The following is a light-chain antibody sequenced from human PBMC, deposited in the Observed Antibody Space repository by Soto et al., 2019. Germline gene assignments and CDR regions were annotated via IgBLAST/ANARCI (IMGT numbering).Light chain of an antibody. Sequence: QSVLTQPASVSGSPGQSITISCTGTSSDVGGYDYVSWYQLHPGKAPKLIIYEVTKRPSGFPDRFSGSKSGNTASLTVSGLQAEDEADYYCSSYAATNNYVFGSGTKVTVL. V-gene: IGLV2-8*01. CDR2: EVT. J-gene: IGLJ1*01. CDR1: SSDVGGYDY. CDR3: SSYAATNNYV.